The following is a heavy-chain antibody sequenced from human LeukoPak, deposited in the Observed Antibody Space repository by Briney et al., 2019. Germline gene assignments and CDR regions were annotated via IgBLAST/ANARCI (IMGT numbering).Heavy chain of an antibody. V-gene: IGHV4-61*09. CDR1: GGSISSGSYY. J-gene: IGHJ3*02. CDR3: VRERTMVGGADI. Sequence: SETLSLTCTVSGGSISSGSYYWSWIRQPAGKGLEWIGEINHSGSTNYNPSLKSRVSISVDTSNNQFSLRLSSVTASDTAVYYCVRERTMVGGADIWGQGTKVTVSS. D-gene: IGHD2-21*01. CDR2: INHSGST.